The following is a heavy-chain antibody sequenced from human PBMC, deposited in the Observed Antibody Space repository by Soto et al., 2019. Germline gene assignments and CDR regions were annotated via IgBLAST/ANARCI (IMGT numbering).Heavy chain of an antibody. D-gene: IGHD6-19*01. CDR1: GFTFSSYS. V-gene: IGHV3-48*02. J-gene: IGHJ4*02. CDR2: ISRSSSTI. CDR3: ARGGTYSSGWYEYYFDY. Sequence: EVQLVESGGGLVQPGGSLRLSCAASGFTFSSYSMNWVRQAPGKGLEWVSYISRSSSTIYYADSVKGRFTISRDNAKNPPYLQMNSLGDEDTAVYYCARGGTYSSGWYEYYFDYWGQGTLVTVSS.